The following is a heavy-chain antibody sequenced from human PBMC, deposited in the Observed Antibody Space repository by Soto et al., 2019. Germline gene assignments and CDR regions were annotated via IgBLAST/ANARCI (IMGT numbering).Heavy chain of an antibody. CDR2: ISYDGSNK. V-gene: IGHV3-30*03. Sequence: PGGSLRLSCAASGFTFSSYGMHWVRQAPGKGLEWVAVISYDGSNKYYADSVKGRFTISRDNSKNTLYLQMNSLRAEDTAVYYCAIPQAPNFYDFWSGDGYFDYWGQGTLVTVSS. CDR1: GFTFSSYG. CDR3: AIPQAPNFYDFWSGDGYFDY. J-gene: IGHJ4*02. D-gene: IGHD3-3*01.